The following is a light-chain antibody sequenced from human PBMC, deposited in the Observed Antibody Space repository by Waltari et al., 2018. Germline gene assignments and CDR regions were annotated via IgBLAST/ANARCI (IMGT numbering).Light chain of an antibody. J-gene: IGKJ4*01. CDR1: QSVRNK. CDR2: DLS. Sequence: EIVMTQSPATLSVSPGERATLSCRASQSVRNKLAWYQQKPGQAPRLLIYDLSSRATGIPVRFSGSGSGTEFTLTISSLQSEDFAFYYCQQYSNWPPGITFGGGTKVEIK. V-gene: IGKV3-15*01. CDR3: QQYSNWPPGIT.